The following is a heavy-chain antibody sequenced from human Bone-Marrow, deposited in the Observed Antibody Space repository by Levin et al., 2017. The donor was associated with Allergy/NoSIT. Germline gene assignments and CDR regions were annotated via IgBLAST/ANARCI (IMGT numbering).Heavy chain of an antibody. CDR3: ARGLPRYSTSWSDY. CDR1: GKPLPDLS. V-gene: IGHV1-24*01. D-gene: IGHD6-13*01. CDR2: FEGDDGDT. Sequence: ASVKVSCKISGKPLPDLSIHWVRQAPGKGLEWMGGFEGDDGDTDFAQQFQDRLTVTGDTSTDTAYMELSRLRSDDTAVYYCARGLPRYSTSWSDYWGQGTLVTVSS. J-gene: IGHJ4*02.